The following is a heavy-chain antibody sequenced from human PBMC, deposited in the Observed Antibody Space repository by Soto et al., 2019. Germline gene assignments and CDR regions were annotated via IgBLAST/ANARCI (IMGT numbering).Heavy chain of an antibody. CDR2: IYYSGST. Sequence: SETLSLTCTVSGGSISSYYWIWIRQPPGKGLEWIGYIYYSGSTNYNPSLKSRVTISVDTSKNQFSLKLSSVTAADTAVYYCARDLLVRGGYYYGTDVWGQGTTVTVSS. J-gene: IGHJ6*02. CDR1: GGSISSYY. D-gene: IGHD3-10*01. V-gene: IGHV4-59*01. CDR3: ARDLLVRGGYYYGTDV.